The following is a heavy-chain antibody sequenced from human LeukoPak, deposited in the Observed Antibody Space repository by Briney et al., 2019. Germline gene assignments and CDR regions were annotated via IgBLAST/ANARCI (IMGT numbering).Heavy chain of an antibody. J-gene: IGHJ4*02. D-gene: IGHD6-13*01. V-gene: IGHV3-9*01. CDR1: GFTFDDYA. Sequence: GRSLRLSCAASGFTFDDYAMHWVRQAPGKGLEWVSGISWNSGSIGYADSVKGRFTISRDNAKNSLYLQMNSLRAEDTALYYCAKDMKIAAAGMDYWGQGTLVTVYS. CDR3: AKDMKIAAAGMDY. CDR2: ISWNSGSI.